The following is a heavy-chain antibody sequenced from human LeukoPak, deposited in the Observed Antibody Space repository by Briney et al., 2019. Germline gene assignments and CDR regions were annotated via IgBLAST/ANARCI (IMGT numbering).Heavy chain of an antibody. Sequence: GGSLRLSCAASRFTFSSYWMSWVRQAPGKGLEWVANIKQDGSEKYYVDSVKGRFTISRDNAKNSLYLQMNSLRAEDTAVYYCARDTQLLSRVIGHLGTGGNAFDIWGQGTMVTVSS. D-gene: IGHD2-2*01. CDR2: IKQDGSEK. J-gene: IGHJ3*02. V-gene: IGHV3-7*03. CDR1: RFTFSSYW. CDR3: ARDTQLLSRVIGHLGTGGNAFDI.